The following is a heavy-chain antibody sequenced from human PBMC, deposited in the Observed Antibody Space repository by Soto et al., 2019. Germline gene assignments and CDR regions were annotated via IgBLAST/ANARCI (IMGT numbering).Heavy chain of an antibody. V-gene: IGHV4-4*02. J-gene: IGHJ3*02. CDR3: ARLHCSSTSCYERDAFDI. CDR1: GGSISSSNW. Sequence: PSETLSLTCAVSGGSISSSNWWSWVRQPPGKGLEWIGEIYYSGSTYYNPSLKSRVTISVDTSKNQFSLKLSSVTAADTAVYYCARLHCSSTSCYERDAFDIWGQGTMVTVSS. D-gene: IGHD2-2*01. CDR2: IYYSGST.